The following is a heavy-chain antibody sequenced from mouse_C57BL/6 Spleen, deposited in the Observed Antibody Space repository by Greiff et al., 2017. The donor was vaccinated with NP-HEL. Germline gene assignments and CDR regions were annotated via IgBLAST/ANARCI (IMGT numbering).Heavy chain of an antibody. J-gene: IGHJ4*01. Sequence: VQLQQSGAELVRPGASVKLSCKASGYTFTDYYINWVKQRPGQGLEWIARIYPGSGNTYYNEKFKGKATLTAEKSSSTAYMQLSSLTSEDSAVYFCARYPYYGSSIYYAMDYWGQGTSVTVSS. CDR2: IYPGSGNT. CDR1: GYTFTDYY. CDR3: ARYPYYGSSIYYAMDY. V-gene: IGHV1-76*01. D-gene: IGHD1-1*01.